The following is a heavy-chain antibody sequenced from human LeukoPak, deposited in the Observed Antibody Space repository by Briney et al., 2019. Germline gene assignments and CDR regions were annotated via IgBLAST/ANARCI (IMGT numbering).Heavy chain of an antibody. Sequence: GGFLRLSCAASGFTFSSYAMSWVRQAPGKGLEWVSAISGSGGSTYYADSVKGRFTISKDNSKNTLYLQMNSLRAEDTAVYYCAKELDVVVVAATQVYYYGMDVWGQGTTVTVSS. J-gene: IGHJ6*02. CDR2: ISGSGGST. CDR3: AKELDVVVVAATQVYYYGMDV. CDR1: GFTFSSYA. V-gene: IGHV3-23*01. D-gene: IGHD2-15*01.